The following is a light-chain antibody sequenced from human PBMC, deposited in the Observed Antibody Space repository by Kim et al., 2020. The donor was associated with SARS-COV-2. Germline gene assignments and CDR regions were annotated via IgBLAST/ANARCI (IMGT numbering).Light chain of an antibody. CDR3: KQYNHYWT. CDR1: QTISNW. CDR2: EAS. V-gene: IGKV1-5*03. J-gene: IGKJ1*01. Sequence: DIQMTQSPSTLSASVGDRVTITCRASQTISNWLAWYQQKPGKAPKLLIHEASRLESGVPSRFSGSGSGTEFTLTISSLQPDDFATYYCKQYNHYWTFGQGTKV.